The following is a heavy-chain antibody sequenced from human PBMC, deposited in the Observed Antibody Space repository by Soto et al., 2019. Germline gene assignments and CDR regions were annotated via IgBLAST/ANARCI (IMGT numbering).Heavy chain of an antibody. V-gene: IGHV3-15*07. CDR1: GFTFSNAW. D-gene: IGHD2-2*01. CDR2: IKSKTDGGTT. J-gene: IGHJ4*02. Sequence: GGSLRLSCAASGFTFSNAWMNWVRQAPGKGLEWVGRIKSKTDGGTTDYAAPVKGRFTISRDDSKNTLYLQMNSLKTEDTAVYYCFTGDSYCSRPSCPDYWGKGTLVTVSS. CDR3: FTGDSYCSRPSCPDY.